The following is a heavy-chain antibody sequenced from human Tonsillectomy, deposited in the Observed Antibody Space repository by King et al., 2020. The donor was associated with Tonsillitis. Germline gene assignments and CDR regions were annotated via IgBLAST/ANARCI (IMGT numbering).Heavy chain of an antibody. J-gene: IGHJ5*02. CDR2: IYTSGRI. CDR1: GGSISSGSHY. V-gene: IGHV4-61*02. D-gene: IGHD3-9*01. CDR3: AIGGDILTGGSLFDP. Sequence: QLQESGPGLVKPSQTLSLTCTVSGGSISSGSHYWTWIRQPAGKGLEWIGRIYTSGRINYNPSLESRVIMSVDTSTNQFSLKLSSVTAADTAVYYCAIGGDILTGGSLFDPWGQGTLVTVSS.